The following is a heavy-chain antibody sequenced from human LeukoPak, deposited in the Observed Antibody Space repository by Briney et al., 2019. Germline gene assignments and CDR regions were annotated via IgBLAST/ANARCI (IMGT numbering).Heavy chain of an antibody. CDR2: IYYSGST. Sequence: SETLSLTCTVSGGSISSYYWSWIRQPPGKGLEWIGYIYYSGSTNYNPSLKSRVTISVVTSKNQFSLKLSSVTAADTAVYYCASANCTNGGCDDYWGQGTLVTVSS. V-gene: IGHV4-59*01. J-gene: IGHJ4*02. D-gene: IGHD2-8*01. CDR3: ASANCTNGGCDDY. CDR1: GGSISSYY.